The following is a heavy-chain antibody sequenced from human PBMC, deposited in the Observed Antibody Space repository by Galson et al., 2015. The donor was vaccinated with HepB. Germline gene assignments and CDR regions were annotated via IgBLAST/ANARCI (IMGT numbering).Heavy chain of an antibody. CDR2: ISAVNGYT. D-gene: IGHD6-19*01. CDR1: GYTFTNFG. CDR3: ALNRGGHGSGPYYFYGMDV. Sequence: SVKVSCKGSGYTFTNFGITWVRQAPGQGLEWMGWISAVNGYTENAEKLQGRVTMTTDTSTSSAYMELRSLRSDDTAVYYCALNRGGHGSGPYYFYGMDVWGQGTTVTVSS. J-gene: IGHJ6*02. V-gene: IGHV1-18*04.